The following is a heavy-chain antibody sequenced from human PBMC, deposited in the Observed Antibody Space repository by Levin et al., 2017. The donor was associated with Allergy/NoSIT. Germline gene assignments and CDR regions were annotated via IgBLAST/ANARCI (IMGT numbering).Heavy chain of an antibody. V-gene: IGHV4-39*01. CDR3: ARYCSGASCSSNNWFDP. Sequence: KTSETLSLRCTVSGGSISSSTYYWGWIRQPPGKGLEWIGSIYYSGSTYYSPSLKSRVTISVDTSKNQFSLKLSSVTAADTAVYYCARYCSGASCSSNNWFDPWGQGTLVTVSS. CDR1: GGSISSSTYY. J-gene: IGHJ5*02. D-gene: IGHD2-15*01. CDR2: IYYSGST.